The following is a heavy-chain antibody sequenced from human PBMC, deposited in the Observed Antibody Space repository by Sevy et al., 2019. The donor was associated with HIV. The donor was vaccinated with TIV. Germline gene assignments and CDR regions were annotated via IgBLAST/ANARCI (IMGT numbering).Heavy chain of an antibody. D-gene: IGHD2-15*01. V-gene: IGHV3-53*01. Sequence: GGSLRLSCAVSGFTLTNEFFSWVRQAPGKGLEWVAVVYSGGATYYPDYVKGRFTISRDKSKSTLYLQMKSLRAEDTAVYYCARVGYCRGGTCFSGFYYAMDVWGQRTTVTVSS. CDR1: GFTLTNEF. CDR2: VYSGGAT. J-gene: IGHJ6*02. CDR3: ARVGYCRGGTCFSGFYYAMDV.